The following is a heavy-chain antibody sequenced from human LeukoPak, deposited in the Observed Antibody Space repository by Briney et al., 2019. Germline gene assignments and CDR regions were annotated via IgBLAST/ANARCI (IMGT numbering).Heavy chain of an antibody. J-gene: IGHJ4*02. CDR1: GFTFSSYE. CDR2: ISSSDNTI. Sequence: GGSLRLSCAASGFTFSSYEMNWVRQAPGKGLEWVSYISSSDNTIHYADSVKDRFTISRDNAKNSLYLQMNSLRAEDTAVYYCAKDDKQQPHGLWGQGTLVTVSS. CDR3: AKDDKQQPHGL. D-gene: IGHD6-13*01. V-gene: IGHV3-48*03.